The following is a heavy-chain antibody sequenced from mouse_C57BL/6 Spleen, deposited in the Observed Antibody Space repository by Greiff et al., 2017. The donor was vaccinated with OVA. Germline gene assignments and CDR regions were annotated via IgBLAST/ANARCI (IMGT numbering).Heavy chain of an antibody. CDR3: ARGSNYFDY. Sequence: QVQLKESGAELVRPGASVKLSCKASGYTFTDYYINWVKQRPGQGLEWIARIYPGSGNTYYNEKFKGKATLTAEKSSSTAYMQLSSLTSEDSAVYFCARGSNYFDYWSQGTTLTVSS. J-gene: IGHJ2*01. CDR2: IYPGSGNT. CDR1: GYTFTDYY. D-gene: IGHD5-1*01. V-gene: IGHV1-76*01.